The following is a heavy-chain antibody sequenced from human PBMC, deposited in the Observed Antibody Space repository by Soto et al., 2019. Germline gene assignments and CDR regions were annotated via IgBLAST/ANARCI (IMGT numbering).Heavy chain of an antibody. Sequence: QVQLVQSGAEVKKPGSSVKVSCKASGGSFGSYAISWVRQAPGQGLEWMGGIIPIPGTANYAQKFQGRVTIAADESTSTAYTELSSLRSEDTAVYYCARSHCSISSLEIHYYYYYGMDVWGQGTTVTVSS. V-gene: IGHV1-69*01. CDR2: IIPIPGTA. D-gene: IGHD2-2*01. CDR3: ARSHCSISSLEIHYYYYYGMDV. CDR1: GGSFGSYA. J-gene: IGHJ6*02.